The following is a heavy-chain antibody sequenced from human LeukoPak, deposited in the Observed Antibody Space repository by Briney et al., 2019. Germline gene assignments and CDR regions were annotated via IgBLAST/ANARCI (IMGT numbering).Heavy chain of an antibody. J-gene: IGHJ4*02. V-gene: IGHV1-2*02. CDR2: INPNSGGT. D-gene: IGHD6-19*01. CDR1: GYTFTGYY. CDR3: ARDRLSRSRIAVAGTPGY. Sequence: ASVKVSCKASGYTFTGYYMHWVRQAPGQGLEWMGWINPNSGGTNYAQKFQGRVTMTRDTSISTAYMELSRLRSDDTAVYYCARDRLSRSRIAVAGTPGYWGQGTLVTVSS.